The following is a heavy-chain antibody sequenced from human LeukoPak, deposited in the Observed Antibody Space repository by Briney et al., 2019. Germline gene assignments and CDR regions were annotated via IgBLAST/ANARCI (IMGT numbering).Heavy chain of an antibody. Sequence: PSETLSLTCTVSGGSISSGGYYWSWIRPHPGKGLEWSGYIYYSGSTYYNPSLKSRVTISVDTSKNQFSLKLSSVTAADTAVYYCARTQNMVRGVIGFDPWGQGTLVTVSS. J-gene: IGHJ5*02. D-gene: IGHD3-10*01. CDR2: IYYSGST. CDR3: ARTQNMVRGVIGFDP. V-gene: IGHV4-31*03. CDR1: GGSISSGGYY.